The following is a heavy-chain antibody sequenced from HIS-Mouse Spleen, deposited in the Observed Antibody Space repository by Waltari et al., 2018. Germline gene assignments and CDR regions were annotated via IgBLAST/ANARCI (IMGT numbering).Heavy chain of an antibody. CDR2: INHSGST. J-gene: IGHJ4*02. V-gene: IGHV4-34*01. CDR3: ARGHYYGSGSYFFDY. Sequence: QVQLQQWGAGLLKPSETLSLTCAVDGGSFSGYYWSWFRQPPGKGLEWIGEINHSGSTNYNPSLKSRVTISVDTSKNQFSLKLSSVTAADTAVYYCARGHYYGSGSYFFDYWGQGTLVTVSS. CDR1: GGSFSGYY. D-gene: IGHD3-10*01.